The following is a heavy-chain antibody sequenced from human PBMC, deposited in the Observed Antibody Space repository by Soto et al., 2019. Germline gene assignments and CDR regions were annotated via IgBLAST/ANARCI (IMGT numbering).Heavy chain of an antibody. CDR2: IYPADSDT. CDR1: GYTFSRYW. D-gene: IGHD3-22*01. Sequence: GESLKISCKGSGYTFSRYWIAWVRQTPGRGLEWMGIIYPADSDTRYSPSFQGQVTISADKSTSTAYLHWNSLKASDSATYYCARKDSSGYSNWFDPWGQGTPVTVSS. J-gene: IGHJ5*02. V-gene: IGHV5-51*01. CDR3: ARKDSSGYSNWFDP.